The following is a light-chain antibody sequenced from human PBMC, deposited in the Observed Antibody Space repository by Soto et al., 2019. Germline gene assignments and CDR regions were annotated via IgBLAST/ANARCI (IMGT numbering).Light chain of an antibody. V-gene: IGKV1-39*01. CDR1: QSISSY. CDR2: AAS. J-gene: IGKJ1*01. CDR3: QQSYSTPRWT. Sequence: DIQMTPSPSSLSASVGDRVTITCPASQSISSYLNWYQQKPGKAPKLLIYAASSLQSGVPSRFSGSGSGTDFTLTISSLQPEDFATYYCQQSYSTPRWTFGQGTKVDIK.